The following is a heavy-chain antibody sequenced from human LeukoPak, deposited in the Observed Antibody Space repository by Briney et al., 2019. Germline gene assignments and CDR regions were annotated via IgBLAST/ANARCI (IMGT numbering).Heavy chain of an antibody. Sequence: GGSLRLSRAASGFTFSSYGMHWVRQAPGKGLEWVAFIRYDGSNKYYADSVKGRFTISRDNSKNTLYLQMNSLRAEDTAVYYCARSTVTNFYYYYMDVWGKGTTVTVSS. D-gene: IGHD4-11*01. V-gene: IGHV3-30*02. CDR3: ARSTVTNFYYYYMDV. CDR2: IRYDGSNK. CDR1: GFTFSSYG. J-gene: IGHJ6*03.